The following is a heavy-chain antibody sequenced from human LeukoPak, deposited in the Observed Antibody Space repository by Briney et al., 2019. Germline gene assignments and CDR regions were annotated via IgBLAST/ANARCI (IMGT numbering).Heavy chain of an antibody. CDR1: GFTFSSYS. D-gene: IGHD5-24*01. Sequence: GGSLRLSCAASGFTFSSYSMNWVRQAPGKGLEWVPSISSSSSYIYYADSVKGRFTISRDNAKNSLYLQMNSLRAEDTAVYYCAISRDGYNCPFDYWGQGTLVTVSS. J-gene: IGHJ4*02. CDR3: AISRDGYNCPFDY. CDR2: ISSSSSYI. V-gene: IGHV3-21*01.